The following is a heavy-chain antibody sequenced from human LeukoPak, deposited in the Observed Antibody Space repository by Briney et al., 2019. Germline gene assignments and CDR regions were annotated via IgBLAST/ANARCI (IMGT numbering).Heavy chain of an antibody. CDR1: GFTFSSYV. J-gene: IGHJ2*01. D-gene: IGHD2-15*01. Sequence: RGSLRHSCAASGFTFSSYVMHWVGQATGKGLEWVSAIGTAGVTYYPGSVQARFTISRENAKNSLYLQMNSLRAGDTAVYYCARADSSCSGGSCYKYWYLDLWGRGTLVTVSS. V-gene: IGHV3-13*04. CDR3: ARADSSCSGGSCYKYWYLDL. CDR2: IGTAGVT.